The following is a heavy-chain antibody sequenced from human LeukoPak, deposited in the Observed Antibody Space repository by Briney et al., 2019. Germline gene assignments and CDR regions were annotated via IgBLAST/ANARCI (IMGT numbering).Heavy chain of an antibody. CDR1: GFTFSSYS. CDR3: ARANRIAAAGNHYYYYMDV. J-gene: IGHJ6*03. V-gene: IGHV3-21*01. Sequence: PGGSLRLSCAASGFTFSSYSMNWVRQAPGKGLEWVSSISSSSSYIYYADSVKGRFTISRDNAKNSLYLQMNSLRAEDTAVYYCARANRIAAAGNHYYYYMDVWGKGTTVTVSS. CDR2: ISSSSSYI. D-gene: IGHD6-13*01.